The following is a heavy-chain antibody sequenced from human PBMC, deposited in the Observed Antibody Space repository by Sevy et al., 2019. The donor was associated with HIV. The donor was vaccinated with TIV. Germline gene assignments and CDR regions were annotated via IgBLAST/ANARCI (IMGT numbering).Heavy chain of an antibody. Sequence: ASVKVSCKASGYTFTSYGISWVRRAPGQGLEWMGWISAYNGITNYAQKLQGRVTMTTDTSTSTAYMELRSLRSDDTAVYYCARESGWKADRQYYFDYWGQGTLVTVSS. V-gene: IGHV1-18*04. CDR2: ISAYNGIT. D-gene: IGHD6-19*01. CDR1: GYTFTSYG. CDR3: ARESGWKADRQYYFDY. J-gene: IGHJ4*02.